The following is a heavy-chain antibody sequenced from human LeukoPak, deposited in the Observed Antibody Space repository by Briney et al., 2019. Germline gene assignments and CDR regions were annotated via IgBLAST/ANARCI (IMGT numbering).Heavy chain of an antibody. CDR3: ARGGFTTMVRGVIITLDAFDI. Sequence: ASVKVSCKASGYSFTNYYLHWVRQAPGQGFEWMGIINPGGGSTTYAQKFQGRVTMTRDTSTSTVYMELSSLRSEDTAVYYCARGGFTTMVRGVIITLDAFDIWGQGTMVTVPS. CDR1: GYSFTNYY. J-gene: IGHJ3*02. V-gene: IGHV1-46*01. CDR2: INPGGGST. D-gene: IGHD3-10*01.